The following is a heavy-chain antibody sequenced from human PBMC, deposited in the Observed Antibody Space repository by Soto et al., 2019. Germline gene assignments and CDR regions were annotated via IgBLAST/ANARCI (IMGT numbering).Heavy chain of an antibody. CDR2: IYYSGST. D-gene: IGHD6-13*01. Sequence: SETLSLTGTVSGGSISSSSYYWGWIRQPPGKGLEWIGSIYYSGSTYYNPSLKSRVTISVDTSKNQFSLKLSSVTAADTAVYYCARQGYSSSWFYYYYYGMDVWGQGTTVTVSS. J-gene: IGHJ6*02. V-gene: IGHV4-39*01. CDR3: ARQGYSSSWFYYYYYGMDV. CDR1: GGSISSSSYY.